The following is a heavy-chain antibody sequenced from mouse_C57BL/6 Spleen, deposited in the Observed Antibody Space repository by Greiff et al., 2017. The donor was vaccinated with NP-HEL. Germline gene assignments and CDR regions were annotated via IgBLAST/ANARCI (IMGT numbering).Heavy chain of an antibody. V-gene: IGHV1-50*01. J-gene: IGHJ2*01. D-gene: IGHD1-1*01. CDR3: ARQGSSFDY. Sequence: VKLQQPGAELVKPGASVKLSCKASGYTFTSYWMQWVKQRPGQGLEWIGEIDPSDSYTNYNQKFKGKATLTVDTSSSTAYMQLSSLTSEDSAVYYCARQGSSFDYWGQGTTLTVSS. CDR2: IDPSDSYT. CDR1: GYTFTSYW.